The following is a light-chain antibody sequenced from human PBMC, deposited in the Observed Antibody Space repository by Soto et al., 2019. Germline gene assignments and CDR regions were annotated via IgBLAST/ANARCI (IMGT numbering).Light chain of an antibody. Sequence: IRMNPSPTSLSASTGDRVTMTCRASQGISGYWAWYQKIPGKAPKLLIYAACILQGGVPSRCSGSGSGTFFTLTISVQQSEDFVTYCYQQYYSQAFTFGQGTKVDI. V-gene: IGKV1-8*01. J-gene: IGKJ1*01. CDR2: AAC. CDR1: QGISGY. CDR3: QQYYSQAFT.